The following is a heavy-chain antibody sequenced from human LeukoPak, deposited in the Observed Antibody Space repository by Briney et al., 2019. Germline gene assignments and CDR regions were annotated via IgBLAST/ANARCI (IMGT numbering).Heavy chain of an antibody. J-gene: IGHJ4*02. V-gene: IGHV3-66*01. CDR2: IYSGGST. CDR1: GFPVSGNY. CDR3: ARDRPYGSVDY. D-gene: IGHD4-11*01. Sequence: GGSRRLSFAAPGFPVSGNYRSWVRQAPGKGREWVSVIYSGGSTYYADSVKGRFTISRDNSKNTLYLQMNSLRAEDTAVYYCARDRPYGSVDYWGQGTLVTVSS.